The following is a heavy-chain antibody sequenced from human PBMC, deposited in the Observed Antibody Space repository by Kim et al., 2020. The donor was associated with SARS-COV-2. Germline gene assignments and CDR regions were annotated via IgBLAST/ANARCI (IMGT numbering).Heavy chain of an antibody. D-gene: IGHD6-19*01. CDR3: AREISSSGWYTRYYFDY. CDR2: ISYDGSNK. CDR1: GFTFSSYA. Sequence: GGSLRLSCAASGFTFSSYAMHWVRQAPGKGLEWVAVISYDGSNKYYADSVKGRFTISRDNSKNTLYLQMNSLRAEDTAVYYCAREISSSGWYTRYYFDYWGQGTLVTVSS. V-gene: IGHV3-30-3*01. J-gene: IGHJ4*02.